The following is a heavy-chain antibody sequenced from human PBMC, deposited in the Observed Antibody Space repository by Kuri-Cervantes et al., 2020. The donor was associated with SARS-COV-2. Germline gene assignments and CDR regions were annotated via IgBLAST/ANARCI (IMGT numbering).Heavy chain of an antibody. CDR2: IYYSGST. Sequence: SETLSLTCTVSGGSISSHYWSWIRQPPGKGLEWNGYIYYSGSTNYNPSLKSRVTISVDTSKNQFSLKLSSVTAADTAVYYCARLEPTMVRIAGDGGGFDYWGQGTLVTVSS. D-gene: IGHD3-10*01. V-gene: IGHV4-59*08. CDR3: ARLEPTMVRIAGDGGGFDY. CDR1: GGSISSHY. J-gene: IGHJ4*02.